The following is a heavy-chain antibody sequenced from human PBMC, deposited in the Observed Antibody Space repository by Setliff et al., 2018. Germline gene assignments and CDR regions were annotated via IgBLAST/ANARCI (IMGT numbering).Heavy chain of an antibody. CDR1: GYSFTNNW. CDR3: ARQGCGTTSCHSIDY. J-gene: IGHJ4*01. Sequence: GESLKLSFQGSGYSFTNNWIAWVRQIPGKGLECMGIIFPGNSNTRYSPSFQGQVAISVDKAINTAYLQWTSLKVSDTAMYFCARQGCGTTSCHSIDYWGQGTLVTVSS. V-gene: IGHV5-51*01. CDR2: IFPGNSNT. D-gene: IGHD2-2*01.